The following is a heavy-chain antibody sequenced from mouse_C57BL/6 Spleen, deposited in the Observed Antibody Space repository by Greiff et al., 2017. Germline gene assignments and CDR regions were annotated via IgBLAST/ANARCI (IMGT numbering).Heavy chain of an antibody. CDR2: ISDGGSYT. CDR1: GFTFSSYA. CDR3: ARDGGE. Sequence: EVQRVESGGGLVKPGGSLKLSCAASGFTFSSYAMSWVRQTPEKRLEWVATISDGGSYTYYPDNVKGRFTISRDNAKNNLYLQMSHLKSEDTAMYYCARDGGEWGQGTLVTVSA. J-gene: IGHJ3*02. V-gene: IGHV5-4*01.